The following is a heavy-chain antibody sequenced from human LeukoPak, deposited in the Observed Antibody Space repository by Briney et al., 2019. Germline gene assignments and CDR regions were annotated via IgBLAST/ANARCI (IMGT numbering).Heavy chain of an antibody. J-gene: IGHJ4*02. Sequence: SETLSLTCAVSGDSISSGNWWTWVRQPPGKGLEWIGEIYHSGTTTYNPSLKSRVTISVDKSKNQFSLKLSSVTAADTAVYYCARDTYYYGSGSYYDYWGQGTLVTVSS. CDR1: GDSISSGNW. V-gene: IGHV4-4*02. CDR2: IYHSGTT. D-gene: IGHD3-10*01. CDR3: ARDTYYYGSGSYYDY.